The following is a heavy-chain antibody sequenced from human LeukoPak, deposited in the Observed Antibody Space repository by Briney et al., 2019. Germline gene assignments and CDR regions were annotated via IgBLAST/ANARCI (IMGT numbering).Heavy chain of an antibody. CDR3: ACTREYKYDVWNDYFDF. CDR1: GGSFSGYY. CDR2: INHSGST. V-gene: IGHV4-34*01. D-gene: IGHD3/OR15-3a*01. Sequence: SETLSLTCAVYGGSFSGYYWSWIRQPPGKGLEWIGEINHSGSTNYNPSLKSRVTISIDTSKNQFSLKLSSVTAADTAIYYCACTREYKYDVWNDYFDFWGQGTLVTVSS. J-gene: IGHJ4*02.